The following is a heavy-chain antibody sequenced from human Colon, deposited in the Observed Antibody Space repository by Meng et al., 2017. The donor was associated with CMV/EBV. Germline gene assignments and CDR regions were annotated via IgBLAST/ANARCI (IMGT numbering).Heavy chain of an antibody. J-gene: IGHJ5*02. V-gene: IGHV3-66*01. D-gene: IGHD2-21*02. CDR3: ARNRLECGGDCYFADS. CDR1: GFSVRNNY. Sequence: GESLKISCAASGFSVRNNYISWVRQGPGKGLEWVSVTYDTGRTYYADSVKGRFTVSRDESKNTVFLQMNNLRAEDTAVYYCARNRLECGGDCYFADSWGQGTLVTVSS. CDR2: TYDTGRT.